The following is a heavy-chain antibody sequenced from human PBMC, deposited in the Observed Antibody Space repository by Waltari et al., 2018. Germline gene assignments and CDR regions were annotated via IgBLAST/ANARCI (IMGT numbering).Heavy chain of an antibody. J-gene: IGHJ4*02. CDR1: GFIVRSQY. CDR2: IYSGGST. Sequence: EVQLVESGGGLIQPGGSLRLSCAASGFIVRSQYMSWVRQAPGKGLEWISVIYSGGSTYYADSVKGRFTISRDNSKNTVFLQRNSLRAEDTAVYYCAREVGDWSDALGYWGQGTLVTVSS. CDR3: AREVGDWSDALGY. D-gene: IGHD1-1*01. V-gene: IGHV3-53*01.